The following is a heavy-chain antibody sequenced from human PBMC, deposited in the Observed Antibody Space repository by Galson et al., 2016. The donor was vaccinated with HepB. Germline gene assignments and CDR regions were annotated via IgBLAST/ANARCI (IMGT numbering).Heavy chain of an antibody. Sequence: SLRLSCAASGFTFRNAWMSWVRQAPGKGLECVGLIKSKESGETTDYAAAVKGRFTISRDDSKNMLYLQMSSLRTEDTAVYYCTADEPQPCCHNYDHWGQGTLVSVSS. CDR1: GFTFRNAW. V-gene: IGHV3-15*01. CDR2: IKSKESGETT. D-gene: IGHD2-2*01. CDR3: TADEPQPCCHNYDH. J-gene: IGHJ4*02.